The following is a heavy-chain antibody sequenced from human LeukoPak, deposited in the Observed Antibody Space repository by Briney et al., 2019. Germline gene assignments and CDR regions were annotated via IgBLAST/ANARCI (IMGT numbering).Heavy chain of an antibody. CDR3: ARSVVVVAATVADDAFDI. CDR2: IYYSGST. J-gene: IGHJ3*02. V-gene: IGHV4-59*01. CDR1: GGSISSYY. D-gene: IGHD2-15*01. Sequence: KPSETLSLTCTVSGGSISSYYWSWIRQPPGKGLEWIGYIYYSGSTNYNPSLKSRVAISVDTSKNQFSLKLSSVTAADTAVYYCARSVVVVAATVADDAFDIWGQGTMVTVSS.